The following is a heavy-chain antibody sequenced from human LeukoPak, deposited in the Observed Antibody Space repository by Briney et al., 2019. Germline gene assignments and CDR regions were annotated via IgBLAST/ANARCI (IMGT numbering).Heavy chain of an antibody. CDR3: ARAYCSSTSCLDNNWFDP. Sequence: ASVKVSCKASGYTFTSYGISWVRQAPGQGLEWMGWISAYNGNTNYAQKLQGRVTMTTDTSTSTAYMELRSLRSDDTAVYYCARAYCSSTSCLDNNWFDPWGQGTLVTVFS. J-gene: IGHJ5*02. CDR2: ISAYNGNT. CDR1: GYTFTSYG. V-gene: IGHV1-18*01. D-gene: IGHD2-2*01.